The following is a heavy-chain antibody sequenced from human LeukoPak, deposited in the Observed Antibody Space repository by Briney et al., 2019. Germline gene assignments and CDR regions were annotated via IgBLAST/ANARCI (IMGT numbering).Heavy chain of an antibody. D-gene: IGHD3-10*02. V-gene: IGHV3-23*01. CDR3: TRENYVPDS. CDR1: GFTLSNYA. Sequence: GGSLRLSCAASGFTLSNYAMSWVRQTPGKGLEWVSAISGSGGDTYYADSGKGRFTIARDNSKNTLYLQMNSLRVDDTAVYYCTRENYVPDSWGQGTLVTASS. J-gene: IGHJ5*02. CDR2: ISGSGGDT.